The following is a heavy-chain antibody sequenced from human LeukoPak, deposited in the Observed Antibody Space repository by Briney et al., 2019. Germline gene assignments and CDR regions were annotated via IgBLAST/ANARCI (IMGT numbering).Heavy chain of an antibody. CDR1: GYTFTDHY. J-gene: IGHJ4*02. CDR2: INPTGDKT. Sequence: GASVKVSCKASGYTFTDHYMHWVRQAPGQGLEWMGLINPTGDKTWYAQKFQGRVTLTRDMSTTTDYMELSSLTSEDTAVYYCTTAPRYVPYFWGQGTLVAVSS. D-gene: IGHD3-16*01. V-gene: IGHV1-46*01. CDR3: TTAPRYVPYF.